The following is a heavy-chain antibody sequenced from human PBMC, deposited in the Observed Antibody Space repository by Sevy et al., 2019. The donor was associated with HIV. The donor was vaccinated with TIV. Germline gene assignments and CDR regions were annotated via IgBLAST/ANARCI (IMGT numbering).Heavy chain of an antibody. D-gene: IGHD1-26*01. Sequence: GESLKISCAASGFTFSSYSLSSYSMNWVRQAPGKGLEWVSSISSGSNYIFYADSVKGRFTISRDNAKNSLYLQMNSLRAEDTTGYYCARDRGVGTSSYGMDVWGQGTTVTVSS. CDR1: GFTFSSYSLSSYS. CDR2: ISSGSNYI. CDR3: ARDRGVGTSSYGMDV. J-gene: IGHJ6*02. V-gene: IGHV3-21*01.